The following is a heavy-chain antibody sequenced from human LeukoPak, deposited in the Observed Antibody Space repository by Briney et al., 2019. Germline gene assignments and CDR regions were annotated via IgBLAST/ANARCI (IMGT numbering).Heavy chain of an antibody. CDR1: GFIFSDYA. D-gene: IGHD4-11*01. J-gene: IGHJ5*02. CDR3: AKDRYSNYGNWFDP. Sequence: GGSLRLSCAASGFIFSDYAMNWVRQAPGKGLEWVSAISGSGGTTYYADSVKGRFAISRDNSKNTLYLQMNSLRDEDTALYYCAKDRYSNYGNWFDPWGQGTLVTVLS. V-gene: IGHV3-23*01. CDR2: ISGSGGTT.